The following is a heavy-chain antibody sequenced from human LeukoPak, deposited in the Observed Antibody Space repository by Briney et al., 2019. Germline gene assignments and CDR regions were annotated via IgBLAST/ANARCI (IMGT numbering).Heavy chain of an antibody. CDR1: GASFFSYR. D-gene: IGHD4-17*01. Sequence: SPSLSLTRAVSGASFFSYRSKCIRPPPGNGMEWVGEITHRGITNYNPSLKSRVTISVDTSKNQFSLRLGSVTAADTAVYYCARDPTAVMTTPYYFDDWGQGTLVTASS. V-gene: IGHV4-34*01. CDR3: ARDPTAVMTTPYYFDD. J-gene: IGHJ4*02. CDR2: ITHRGIT.